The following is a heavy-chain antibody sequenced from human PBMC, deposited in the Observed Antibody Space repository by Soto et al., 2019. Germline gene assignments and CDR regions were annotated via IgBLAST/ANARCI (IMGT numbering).Heavy chain of an antibody. CDR1: GGSISSGGYS. Sequence: SETLSLTCAVSGGSISSGGYSWSWIRQPPGKGLEWIGYIYYSGSTNYNPSLKSRVTISVDTSKNQFSLKLSSVTAADTAVYYCARGRSYYGYWGQGTLVTVSS. V-gene: IGHV4-61*08. CDR2: IYYSGST. J-gene: IGHJ4*02. CDR3: ARGRSYYGY.